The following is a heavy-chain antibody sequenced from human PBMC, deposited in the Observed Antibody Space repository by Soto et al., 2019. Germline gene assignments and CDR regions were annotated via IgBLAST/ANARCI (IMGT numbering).Heavy chain of an antibody. CDR2: INHSGST. J-gene: IGHJ3*02. CDR1: GGSFSGYY. Sequence: PSETLSLTCAVYGGSFSGYYWSWIRQPPGKGLEWIGEINHSGSTNYNPSLKSRVTISVDTSKNQFSLKLSSVTAADTAVYYCARGGVPAAAHDFGIWGQGTMVTVSS. V-gene: IGHV4-34*01. D-gene: IGHD2-2*01. CDR3: ARGGVPAAAHDFGI.